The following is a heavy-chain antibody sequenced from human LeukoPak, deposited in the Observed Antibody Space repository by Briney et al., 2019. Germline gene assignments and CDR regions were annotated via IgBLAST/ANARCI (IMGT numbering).Heavy chain of an antibody. CDR3: ARDRYGEEGFDP. Sequence: ASVKVSCKSSGYSFTGYYTLWVRQDPGQGLEWMGRINPNSGGTNYAQKFQGRVTMTRDTSISTAYMELSRLRSDDTAVYYCARDRYGEEGFDPWGQGTLVTVSS. CDR1: GYSFTGYY. D-gene: IGHD4-17*01. V-gene: IGHV1-2*06. J-gene: IGHJ5*02. CDR2: INPNSGGT.